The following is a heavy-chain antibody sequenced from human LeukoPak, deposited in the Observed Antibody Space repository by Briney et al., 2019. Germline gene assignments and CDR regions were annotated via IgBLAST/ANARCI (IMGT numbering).Heavy chain of an antibody. J-gene: IGHJ4*02. V-gene: IGHV1-18*01. CDR2: ISAYNGNT. Sequence: ASVKVSCKASGYTFTSYGISWVRQAPGQGLEWMGWISAYNGNTNYAQKLQGRVTMTTDTSTGTAYMELRSLRSDDTAVYYCARDRPYYDILTGPDYWGQGTLVTVSS. D-gene: IGHD3-9*01. CDR1: GYTFTSYG. CDR3: ARDRPYYDILTGPDY.